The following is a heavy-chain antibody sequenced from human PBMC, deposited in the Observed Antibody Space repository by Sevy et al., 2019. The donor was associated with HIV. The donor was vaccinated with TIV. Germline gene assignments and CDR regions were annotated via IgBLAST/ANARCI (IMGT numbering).Heavy chain of an antibody. D-gene: IGHD2-2*01. CDR1: GYTFTNYW. J-gene: IGHJ4*02. CDR2: IYPGDSDT. V-gene: IGHV5-51*04. CDR3: ARYPIVVVPAAEYYFDY. Sequence: GGSLRLSCKGSGYTFTNYWIGWVRQMPGKGLEWMGIIYPGDSDTRYSPSFQGQVTISADKPISTDYLQWSSLKASDTAMYYCARYPIVVVPAAEYYFDYWGQGTLVTVSS.